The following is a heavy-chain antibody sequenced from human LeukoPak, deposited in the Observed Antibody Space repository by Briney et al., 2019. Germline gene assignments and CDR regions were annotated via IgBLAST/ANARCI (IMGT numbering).Heavy chain of an antibody. CDR3: AKDRDSSGWYVFDY. Sequence: GGSLRLSCAASGFTFSSYGMHWVRQAPGKGLEWVAVISYDGSNKYYADSVEGRFTISRDNSKNTLYLQMNSLRAEDTAVYYCAKDRDSSGWYVFDYWGQGTLVTVSS. V-gene: IGHV3-30*18. J-gene: IGHJ4*02. CDR1: GFTFSSYG. D-gene: IGHD6-19*01. CDR2: ISYDGSNK.